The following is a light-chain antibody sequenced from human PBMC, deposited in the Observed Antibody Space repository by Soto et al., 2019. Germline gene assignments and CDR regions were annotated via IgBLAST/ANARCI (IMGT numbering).Light chain of an antibody. Sequence: EIVMTQSPATLSVSPGERATLSCRASQSVSSNLAWYKQKPGQAPRLLIYGASTRDTGIAARFSGSGSGTEFTLTISSLQSEDFAVYYCQQYNNWPRTFGQGTKVEIK. V-gene: IGKV3-15*01. J-gene: IGKJ1*01. CDR1: QSVSSN. CDR2: GAS. CDR3: QQYNNWPRT.